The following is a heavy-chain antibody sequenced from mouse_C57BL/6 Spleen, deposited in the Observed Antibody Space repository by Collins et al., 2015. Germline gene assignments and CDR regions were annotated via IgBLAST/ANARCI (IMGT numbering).Heavy chain of an antibody. V-gene: IGHV2-9*02. Sequence: QVQLKESGPGLVAPSQSLSITCTVSGFSLTSYGVHWVRQPPGKGLEWLGVIWAGGSTNYNSALMSRLSISKDNSKSQVFLKMNSLQTDDTAMYYCARDIYSLLRLYYAMDYWGQGTSVTVSS. CDR1: GFSLTSYG. CDR3: ARDIYSLLRLYYAMDY. D-gene: IGHD1-2*01. J-gene: IGHJ4*01. CDR2: IWAGGST.